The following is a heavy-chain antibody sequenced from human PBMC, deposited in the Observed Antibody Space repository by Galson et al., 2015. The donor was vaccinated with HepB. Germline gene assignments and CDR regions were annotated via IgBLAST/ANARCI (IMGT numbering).Heavy chain of an antibody. CDR2: ISAYNGNT. CDR3: AREGEGSGYDRRRYGSGGYYYYYYYGMDV. J-gene: IGHJ6*02. D-gene: IGHD3-22*01. Sequence: SVKVSCKASGYTFTSYGISWVRQAPGQGLEWMGWISAYNGNTNYAQKLQGRVTMTTDTSTSTACMELRSLRSDDTAVYYCAREGEGSGYDRRRYGSGGYYYYYYYGMDVWGQGTTVTVSS. V-gene: IGHV1-18*01. CDR1: GYTFTSYG.